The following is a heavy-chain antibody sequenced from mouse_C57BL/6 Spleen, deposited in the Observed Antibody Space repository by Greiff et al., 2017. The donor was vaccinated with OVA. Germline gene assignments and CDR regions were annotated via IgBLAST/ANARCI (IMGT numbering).Heavy chain of an antibody. CDR3: ARELGHDY. J-gene: IGHJ2*01. Sequence: EVKLQESGPGLVKPSQSLSLTCSVTGYSITSGYYWNWIRQFPGNKLEWMGYISYDGSKNYNPSLKNRISITRDPSKNQLFLKLNSVTTEDTATYYCARELGHDYWGQGTTLTVSS. D-gene: IGHD4-1*01. CDR2: ISYDGSK. V-gene: IGHV3-6*01. CDR1: GYSITSGYY.